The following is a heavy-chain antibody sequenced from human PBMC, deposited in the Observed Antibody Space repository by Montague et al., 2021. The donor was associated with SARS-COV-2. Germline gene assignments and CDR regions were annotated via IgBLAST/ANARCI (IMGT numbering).Heavy chain of an antibody. CDR1: GGSIRSGGYS. Sequence: TLSLTCSVFGGSIRSGGYSWSWIRQPPGKGLEWIGYFYHSGGIYYNPSLKSRVTISVDRSKNHFSLNLNSVTAADTAVYYCARGSCGTWSYYAFDLWGQGTLVTVSS. CDR3: ARGSCGTWSYYAFDL. V-gene: IGHV4-30-2*01. D-gene: IGHD3-10*01. CDR2: FYHSGGI. J-gene: IGHJ4*03.